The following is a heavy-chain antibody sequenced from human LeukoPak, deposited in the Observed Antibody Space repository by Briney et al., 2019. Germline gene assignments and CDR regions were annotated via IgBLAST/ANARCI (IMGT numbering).Heavy chain of an antibody. CDR1: GGSISSSSYY. V-gene: IGHV4-39*01. CDR3: APHVRSIAAAEHWFDP. D-gene: IGHD6-13*01. Sequence: PSETLSLTCTVSGGSISSSSYYWGWIRQPPGKGLEWIGSIYYSGSTYYNPSLKSRVTISVGTSKNQFSLKLSSVTAADTAVYYCAPHVRSIAAAEHWFDPWGQGTLVTVSS. J-gene: IGHJ5*02. CDR2: IYYSGST.